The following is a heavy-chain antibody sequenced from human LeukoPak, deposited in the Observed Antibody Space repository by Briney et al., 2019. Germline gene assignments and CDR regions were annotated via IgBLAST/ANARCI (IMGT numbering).Heavy chain of an antibody. CDR2: ISSSSSYI. Sequence: KPGGSLRLSCAASGFTFSSYAMSWVRQAPGKGLEWVSSISSSSSYIYYADSVKGRFTISRDNAKNSLYLQMNSLRAEDTAVYYCARGDYDFWSGDIDYWGQGTLVTVSS. V-gene: IGHV3-21*01. CDR3: ARGDYDFWSGDIDY. D-gene: IGHD3-3*01. J-gene: IGHJ4*02. CDR1: GFTFSSYA.